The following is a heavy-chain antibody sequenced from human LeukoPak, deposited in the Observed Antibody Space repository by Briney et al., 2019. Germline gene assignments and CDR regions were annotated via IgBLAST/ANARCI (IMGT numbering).Heavy chain of an antibody. Sequence: ALVRVSCKASGYNVVGYYIHWVRQAPGQGLEWMGRINPRDGETSFAQKFQGRVTMTRDTSISTAYMELSRLRSDDTAVYYCARDTGRGSYSLGHWGQGTLVTVSS. CDR3: ARDTGRGSYSLGH. J-gene: IGHJ4*02. V-gene: IGHV1-2*06. CDR2: INPRDGET. CDR1: GYNVVGYY. D-gene: IGHD1-26*01.